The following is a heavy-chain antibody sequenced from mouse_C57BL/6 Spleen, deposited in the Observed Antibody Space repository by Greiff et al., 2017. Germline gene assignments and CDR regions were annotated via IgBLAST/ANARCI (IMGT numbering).Heavy chain of an antibody. V-gene: IGHV1-53*01. CDR3: ARIGGYYDEDWFAY. D-gene: IGHD2-4*01. CDR2: INPSNGGT. J-gene: IGHJ3*01. CDR1: GYTFTSYW. Sequence: QVQLQQPGTELVKPGASVKLTCKASGYTFTSYWMHWVKQRPGQGLEWIGNINPSNGGTNYNEKFKSKATLTVDKSSSTAYMQLSSLTSEDSAVYYCARIGGYYDEDWFAYWGQGTLVTVSA.